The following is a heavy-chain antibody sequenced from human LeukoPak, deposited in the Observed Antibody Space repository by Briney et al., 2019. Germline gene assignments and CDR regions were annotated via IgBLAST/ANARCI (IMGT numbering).Heavy chain of an antibody. D-gene: IGHD5-18*01. J-gene: IGHJ4*02. CDR3: ASDTVDTAVGIDY. V-gene: IGHV3-21*01. CDR2: ISSSSSYI. Sequence: GGSLRLSCAASGFTFSSYSMNWVPQAPGKGLEWLSSISSSSSYIYYADSVKGRFTISRDNAKNSLYLQMNSLRAEDTAVYHCASDTVDTAVGIDYWGQGTLVTVSS. CDR1: GFTFSSYS.